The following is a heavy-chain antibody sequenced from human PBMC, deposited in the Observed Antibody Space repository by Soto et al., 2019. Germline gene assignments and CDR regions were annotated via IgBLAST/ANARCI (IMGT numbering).Heavy chain of an antibody. J-gene: IGHJ4*02. CDR1: GYTFTSYG. D-gene: IGHD5-18*01. CDR3: ARAGQLWTPGEIDY. Sequence: GASVTVSCQASGYTFTSYGISWVRRAPGQGLEWMGWISAYNGNTNYAQKLQGRVTMTTDTSTSTAYMELRSLRSDDTAVYYCARAGQLWTPGEIDYWGQGTLVTVSS. CDR2: ISAYNGNT. V-gene: IGHV1-18*01.